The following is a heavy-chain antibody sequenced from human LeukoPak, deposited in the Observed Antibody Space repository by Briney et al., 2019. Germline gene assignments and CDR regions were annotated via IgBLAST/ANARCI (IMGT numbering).Heavy chain of an antibody. D-gene: IGHD5-18*01. CDR1: GYSFTSYW. V-gene: IGHV5-10-1*01. J-gene: IGHJ6*02. Sequence: GESLKISCKGSGYSFTSYWISWVRQMPGKGLEWMGRIDPSDSYTNYSPSFQGHVTISADKSISTAYLQWSSLKASDTAMYYCARLVDIAMVYDYYYGMDVWGQGTTVTVSS. CDR3: ARLVDIAMVYDYYYGMDV. CDR2: IDPSDSYT.